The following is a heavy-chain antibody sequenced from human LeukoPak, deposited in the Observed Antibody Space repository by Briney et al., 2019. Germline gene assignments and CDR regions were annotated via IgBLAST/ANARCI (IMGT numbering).Heavy chain of an antibody. CDR2: ISSGDVTT. Sequence: GGSLRLSCAASGFTFSRYAMTWVRQPPGKGLEWVSTISSGDVTTYYADSVQGRFTISRDNSKNTLYLQMNSLRAEDTAVYYCAKDPYYYDSSGYYSSDYWGQGTLVTVSS. D-gene: IGHD3-22*01. CDR1: GFTFSRYA. V-gene: IGHV3-23*01. CDR3: AKDPYYYDSSGYYSSDY. J-gene: IGHJ4*02.